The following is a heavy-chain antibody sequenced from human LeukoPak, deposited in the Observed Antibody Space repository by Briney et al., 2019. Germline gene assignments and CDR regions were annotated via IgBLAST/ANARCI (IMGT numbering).Heavy chain of an antibody. V-gene: IGHV3-74*01. D-gene: IGHD6-13*01. Sequence: GGSLRLSCAASGFTFSSHWMHWVRQAPGKGLVWVSRINTDGSGTDYADSVKGRFTISRDNAKNSLYLQMNSLRAEDTAVFYCARGLYSSSWYDFDYWGQGILVSVSS. J-gene: IGHJ4*02. CDR1: GFTFSSHW. CDR2: INTDGSGT. CDR3: ARGLYSSSWYDFDY.